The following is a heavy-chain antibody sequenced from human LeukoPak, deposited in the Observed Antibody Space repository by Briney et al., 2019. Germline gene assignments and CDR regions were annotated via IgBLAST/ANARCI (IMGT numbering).Heavy chain of an antibody. CDR1: GGTFSSYA. Sequence: ASVKVSCKASGGTFSSYAISWVRQAPGQGLEWMGGIIPIFGTANYAQKFQGRVTITADESTSTAYMELSSLRPEDTAVYYCARAGGYYYGSGSGNYYYYYGMDVWGKGTTVTVSS. D-gene: IGHD3-10*01. V-gene: IGHV1-69*13. CDR2: IIPIFGTA. CDR3: ARAGGYYYGSGSGNYYYYYGMDV. J-gene: IGHJ6*04.